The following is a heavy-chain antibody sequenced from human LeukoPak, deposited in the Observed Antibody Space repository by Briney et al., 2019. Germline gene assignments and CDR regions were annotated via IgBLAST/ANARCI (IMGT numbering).Heavy chain of an antibody. V-gene: IGHV4-39*01. J-gene: IGHJ4*02. CDR2: IYYSGST. CDR1: GGSISSSSYY. CDR3: ARLGAAGLRYFDY. Sequence: SETLSLTCTVSGGSISSSSYYWGWIRQPPGKGLEWIGSIYYSGSTYYNPPLKSRVTISVGTSKNQVSLKLTSVTAADTAVYYCARLGAAGLRYFDYWGQGTLVTVSS. D-gene: IGHD3-10*01.